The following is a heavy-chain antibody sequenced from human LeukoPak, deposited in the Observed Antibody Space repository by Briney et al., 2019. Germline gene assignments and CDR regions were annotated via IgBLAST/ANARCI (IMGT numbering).Heavy chain of an antibody. Sequence: PGGSLRLSCAASGFTFSSYGMHWVRQAPGKGLERVAVISYDGSNKYYADSVKGRFTISRDNSKNTLYLQMNSLRAEDTAVYYCAKDEVTGYCSGGSCPPGPDYWGQGTLVTVSS. CDR3: AKDEVTGYCSGGSCPPGPDY. CDR1: GFTFSSYG. V-gene: IGHV3-30*18. D-gene: IGHD2-15*01. J-gene: IGHJ4*02. CDR2: ISYDGSNK.